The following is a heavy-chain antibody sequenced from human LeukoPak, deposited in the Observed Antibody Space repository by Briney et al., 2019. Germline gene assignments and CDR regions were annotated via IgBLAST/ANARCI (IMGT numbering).Heavy chain of an antibody. D-gene: IGHD3-9*01. V-gene: IGHV2-5*02. CDR1: GFSLSTSGVG. CDR2: IYWDDDK. CDR3: AHLIQVPDILTGYYSIDNLGWDY. Sequence: SGPTLVKPTQTLTLTCTFSGFSLSTSGVGVGWIRQPPGKALEWLALIYWDDDKRYSPSLKSRLTITKDTSKNQVVLTMTNMDPVDTATYYCAHLIQVPDILTGYYSIDNLGWDYWGQGTLVTVSS. J-gene: IGHJ4*02.